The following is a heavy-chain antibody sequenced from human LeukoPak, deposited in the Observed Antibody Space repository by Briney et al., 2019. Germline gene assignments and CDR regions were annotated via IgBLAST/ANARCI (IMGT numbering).Heavy chain of an antibody. V-gene: IGHV3-21*01. J-gene: IGHJ4*02. D-gene: IGHD6-19*01. Sequence: GGSLRLSCAASGFTFSSYPMNWVRQAPGKGLEWVSSISASSTYIYYADSLKGRFTVSRDNAKNSLYLQISSLRAEDTAVYYCARVPYSSGWYFDYWGQGTLVTVSS. CDR3: ARVPYSSGWYFDY. CDR2: ISASSTYI. CDR1: GFTFSSYP.